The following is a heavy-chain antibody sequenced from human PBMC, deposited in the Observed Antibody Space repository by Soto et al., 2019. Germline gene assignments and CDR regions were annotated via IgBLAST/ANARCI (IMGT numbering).Heavy chain of an antibody. Sequence: PSETLSLPCTVSGGSLSPNRYDLGRLREPAGKGWEWIGSIYYSGSPYYNPSLKRRVTISVDTSKTQFSLKLSSVTAAEPAVYYCARLGYDSSGYRPGWGQGSLVIVS. D-gene: IGHD3-22*01. CDR1: GGSLSPNRYD. CDR2: IYYSGSP. V-gene: IGHV4-39*01. CDR3: ARLGYDSSGYRPG. J-gene: IGHJ4*02.